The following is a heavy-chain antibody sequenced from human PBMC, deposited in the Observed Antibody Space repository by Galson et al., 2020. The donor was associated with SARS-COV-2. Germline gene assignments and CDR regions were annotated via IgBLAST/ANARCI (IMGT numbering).Heavy chain of an antibody. J-gene: IGHJ3*02. Sequence: GESLKISCKGSGYTFTSYWIAWVRQMPGKGLEWMGIIYPGDSDTRYSPSFQGQVTISADKSISTAYLQWSSLKASDTAMYYCARQAGSGWLTQPDDAFDIWGQGTMVTVSS. D-gene: IGHD6-19*01. CDR2: IYPGDSDT. CDR1: GYTFTSYW. V-gene: IGHV5-51*01. CDR3: ARQAGSGWLTQPDDAFDI.